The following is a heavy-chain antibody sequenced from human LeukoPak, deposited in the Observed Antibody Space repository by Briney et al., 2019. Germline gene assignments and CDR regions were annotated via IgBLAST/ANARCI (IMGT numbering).Heavy chain of an antibody. CDR2: ISGSGGST. V-gene: IGHV3-23*01. CDR1: GFTFSSYA. Sequence: PGGSLRLSCAASGFTFSSYAMSWVRQAPGKGLEWVSAISGSGGSTYYADSVKDRFTISRDNSKNTLYLQMNSLRAEDTAVYYCAKGSGYYDSSGYEGYWGQGTLVTVSS. J-gene: IGHJ4*02. CDR3: AKGSGYYDSSGYEGY. D-gene: IGHD3-22*01.